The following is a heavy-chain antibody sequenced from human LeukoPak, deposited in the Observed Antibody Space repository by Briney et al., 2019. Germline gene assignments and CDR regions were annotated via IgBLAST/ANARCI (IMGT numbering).Heavy chain of an antibody. CDR2: ISAYNGNT. CDR3: ARGLKSRAAGTIDY. J-gene: IGHJ4*02. D-gene: IGHD6-13*01. V-gene: IGHV1-18*01. CDR1: GYTFTSYG. Sequence: ASVKVSCKASGYTFTSYGISWVRQAPGQGLEWMGWISAYNGNTNYAQNFQGRVTMTTETSTSTAYMELRSLRSDDTAVYYCARGLKSRAAGTIDYWGQGTLVTVSS.